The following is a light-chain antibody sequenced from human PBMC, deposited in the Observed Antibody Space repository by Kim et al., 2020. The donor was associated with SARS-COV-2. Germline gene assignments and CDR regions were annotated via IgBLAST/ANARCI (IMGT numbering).Light chain of an antibody. Sequence: QSVLTQPPSASGTPEQRVTISCSGSSSNIGDNPVNWFQQLPGTAPKLLIYTNNQRPSGVPDRFSGSKSGTSASLAISGVQSEDEADYFCAAWDVSLNGLVFGTGTKVTVL. J-gene: IGLJ1*01. CDR3: AAWDVSLNGLV. CDR1: SSNIGDNP. CDR2: TNN. V-gene: IGLV1-44*01.